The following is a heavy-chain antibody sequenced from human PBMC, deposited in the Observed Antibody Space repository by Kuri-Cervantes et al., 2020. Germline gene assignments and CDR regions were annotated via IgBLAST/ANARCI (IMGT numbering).Heavy chain of an antibody. CDR2: ISSSSGYI. V-gene: IGHV3-21*06. CDR1: GFTFSSYS. CDR3: SRGGSYSRH. D-gene: IGHD1-26*01. J-gene: IGHJ4*02. Sequence: GESLKISCAASGFTFSSYSMNWVRQAPGKGLEWVSSISSSSGYIYYADSVKGRFTISRDNAKNSLYLQMNSLRVEDTAVYYRSRGGSYSRHWGQGTLVTVSS.